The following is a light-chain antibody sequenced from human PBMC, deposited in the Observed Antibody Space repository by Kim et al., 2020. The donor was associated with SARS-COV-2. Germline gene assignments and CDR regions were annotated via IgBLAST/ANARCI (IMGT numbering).Light chain of an antibody. CDR2: RDN. Sequence: QTATLTCTGNSNNVGNQGAAWLQQHQGHPPKLLSYRDNNRPSGISERLSASRSGNTASLTITGLQPEDEADYYCSAWDFSLNGWVFGGGTKVTVL. CDR1: SNNVGNQG. CDR3: SAWDFSLNGWV. J-gene: IGLJ3*02. V-gene: IGLV10-54*01.